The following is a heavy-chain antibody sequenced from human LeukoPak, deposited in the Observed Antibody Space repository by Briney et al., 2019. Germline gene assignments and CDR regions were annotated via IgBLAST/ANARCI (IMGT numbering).Heavy chain of an antibody. V-gene: IGHV3-21*01. CDR3: ARGPGYSNYEPYYYYMDV. CDR1: GFTFSSYS. CDR2: ISSSSSYI. J-gene: IGHJ6*03. Sequence: PGGSLRLSCAASGFTFSSYSMNWVRQAPGKGLEWVSSISSSSSYIYYADSAKGRFTISRDNAKNSLYLQMNSLRAEDTAVYYCARGPGYSNYEPYYYYMDVWGKGTTVTVSS. D-gene: IGHD4-11*01.